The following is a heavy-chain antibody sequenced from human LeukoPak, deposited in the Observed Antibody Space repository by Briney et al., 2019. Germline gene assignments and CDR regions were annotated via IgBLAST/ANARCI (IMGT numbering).Heavy chain of an antibody. CDR3: ARALLGYCSSTSCYEPTYFDY. D-gene: IGHD2-2*01. Sequence: PSETLSLTCTVSGDSISSSSYYWGWIRQPPGKGLEWIGTFYSSGSTFDNSSLKSRLTISVDTSKNQFSLKLSSVTAADTAVYYCARALLGYCSSTSCYEPTYFDYWGQGTLVTVSS. J-gene: IGHJ4*02. CDR2: FYSSGST. CDR1: GDSISSSSYY. V-gene: IGHV4-39*01.